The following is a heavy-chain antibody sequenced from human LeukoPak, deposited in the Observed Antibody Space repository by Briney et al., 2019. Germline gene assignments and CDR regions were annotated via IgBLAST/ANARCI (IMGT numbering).Heavy chain of an antibody. V-gene: IGHV1-18*04. J-gene: IGHJ6*02. CDR2: ISAYNGNT. D-gene: IGHD2-15*01. Sequence: ASVKVSCKASGGTFSSYAISWVRQAPGQGLEWMGWISAYNGNTNYAQKLQGRVTMTTDTSTSTAYMELRSLRSDDTAVYYCARERYCSGGSCYSDYYYGMDVWGQGTTVTVSS. CDR1: GGTFSSYA. CDR3: ARERYCSGGSCYSDYYYGMDV.